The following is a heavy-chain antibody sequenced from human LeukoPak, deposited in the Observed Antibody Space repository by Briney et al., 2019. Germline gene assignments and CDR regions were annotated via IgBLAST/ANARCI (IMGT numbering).Heavy chain of an antibody. CDR1: GGSISSGDYY. Sequence: PSQTLSLTCTVSGGSISSGDYYWSWIRQPPGKGLDWIGSIFFSGSTYYNPSLKSRVTISVDTSKNQFSLNLSSVTAADTAVYYCARRFLTIDNWFDPWGQGTLVTVSS. J-gene: IGHJ5*02. V-gene: IGHV4-39*01. CDR2: IFFSGST. D-gene: IGHD3-3*01. CDR3: ARRFLTIDNWFDP.